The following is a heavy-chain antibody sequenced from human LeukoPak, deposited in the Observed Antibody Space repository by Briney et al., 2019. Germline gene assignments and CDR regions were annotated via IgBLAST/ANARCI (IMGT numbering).Heavy chain of an antibody. CDR3: ARDDTAMVLFGGY. CDR2: IIPILGIA. J-gene: IGHJ4*02. Sequence: GASVKVSCKASGGTFSSYAISWVRQAPGQGLEWMGRIIPILGIANYAQKFQGRVTITADKSTSTAYMELSSLRSEDTAVYYCARDDTAMVLFGGYWGQGTLVTVSS. D-gene: IGHD5-18*01. CDR1: GGTFSSYA. V-gene: IGHV1-69*04.